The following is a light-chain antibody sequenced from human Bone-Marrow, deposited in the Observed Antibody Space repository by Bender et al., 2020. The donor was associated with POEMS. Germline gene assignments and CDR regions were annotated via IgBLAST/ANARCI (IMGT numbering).Light chain of an antibody. V-gene: IGLV3-10*01. CDR2: EDT. J-gene: IGLJ3*02. CDR3: QSADSSGTFRV. Sequence: SYELTQPPSVSVSPGQTARITCSGDALPKTYAYWYQQKSGQGPVLVIYEDTKRPSGIPERFSGSSSGTMATLTISGAQVEDEADYYCQSADSSGTFRVFGGGTKLTVL. CDR1: ALPKTY.